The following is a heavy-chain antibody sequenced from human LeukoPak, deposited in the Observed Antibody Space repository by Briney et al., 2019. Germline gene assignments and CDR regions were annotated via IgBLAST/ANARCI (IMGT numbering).Heavy chain of an antibody. V-gene: IGHV4-59*01. CDR1: GGSISSYY. D-gene: IGHD2-2*03. CDR2: IYYSGST. CDR3: ARLDDYYYMDV. J-gene: IGHJ6*03. Sequence: SETLSLTCTVSGGSISSYYWSWIRQPPGKGLEWIGYIYYSGSTNYNPSLKSRVTISVDTSKNQFPLKLSSVTAADTAVYYCARLDDYYYMDVWGKGTTVTVSS.